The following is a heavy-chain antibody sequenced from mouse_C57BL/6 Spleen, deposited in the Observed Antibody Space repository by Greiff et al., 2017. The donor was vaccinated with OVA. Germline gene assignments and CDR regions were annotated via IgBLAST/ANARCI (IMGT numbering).Heavy chain of an antibody. CDR3: ARADYDYDGSYYYAMDY. D-gene: IGHD2-4*01. Sequence: VQLVESGAELARPGASVKLSCKASGYTFTNYGISWVKQRTGQGLEWIGEIYPRSGNTYYNEKFKGKATLTADKSSSTAYMELRSLTSEDSAVYFCARADYDYDGSYYYAMDYWGQGTSVTVSS. V-gene: IGHV1-81*01. CDR2: IYPRSGNT. CDR1: GYTFTNYG. J-gene: IGHJ4*01.